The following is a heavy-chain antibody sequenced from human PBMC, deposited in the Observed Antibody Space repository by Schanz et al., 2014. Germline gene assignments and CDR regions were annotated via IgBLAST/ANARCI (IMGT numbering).Heavy chain of an antibody. J-gene: IGHJ6*02. Sequence: QVQLVESGGGVVQPGRSLRLSCAASGFTFSSYGMHWVRQAPGKGLEWVAFIWYDGSNKYYADSVKGRFTISRDNSKNTLHLQMNSLRVEDTAVYYCAKDDTQVNGMDVWGQGTTVTVSS. CDR2: IWYDGSNK. CDR1: GFTFSSYG. CDR3: AKDDTQVNGMDV. V-gene: IGHV3-30*02.